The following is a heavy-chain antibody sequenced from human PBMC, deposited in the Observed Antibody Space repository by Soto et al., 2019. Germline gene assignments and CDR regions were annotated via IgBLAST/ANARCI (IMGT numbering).Heavy chain of an antibody. D-gene: IGHD3-10*01. CDR2: INQSGNT. V-gene: IGHV4-34*01. CDR1: GGPFSGYY. Sequence: QVQLQQWGAGQLKPSETLSLTCAVSGGPFSGYYWNWIRQAPAEGLELMTEINQSGNTNYNQSLAGRLSIAADTSKNQLYLKVTSVTAADTALYFCARGRGTKPRPWRSNYFDYWAKGHLATVSS. CDR3: ARGRGTKPRPWRSNYFDY. J-gene: IGHJ4*02.